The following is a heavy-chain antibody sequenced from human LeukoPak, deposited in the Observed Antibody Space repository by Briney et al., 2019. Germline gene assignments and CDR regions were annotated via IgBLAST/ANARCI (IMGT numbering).Heavy chain of an antibody. D-gene: IGHD3-10*01. V-gene: IGHV5-51*01. CDR2: IYPGDSDT. J-gene: IGHJ4*02. Sequence: GESLKISCKGSGYIFTNNWIGWVRHMPGKGLEWMGFIYPGDSDTRYSPSFEGQVTISVDKSISTAYLQWSSLKASDTAMYYCARQTRDGSGSRGYSFDFWGQGTLVTVSS. CDR3: ARQTRDGSGSRGYSFDF. CDR1: GYIFTNNW.